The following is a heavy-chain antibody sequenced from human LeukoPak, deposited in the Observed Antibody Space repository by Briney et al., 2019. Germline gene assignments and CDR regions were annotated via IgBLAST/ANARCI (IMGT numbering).Heavy chain of an antibody. J-gene: IGHJ5*02. CDR2: IYPGDSDT. CDR3: ARHAPFNYFSGGSCLGFDP. CDR1: GYSFTSYW. D-gene: IGHD2-15*01. V-gene: IGHV5-51*01. Sequence: GESLKISCKGSGYSFTSYWIGWVGQMPGKGLEWMGIIYPGDSDTSSSPSFQAQVHISADKTISTAYLQWGSLKASDTAMYYCARHAPFNYFSGGSCLGFDPWGQGTLVTVSS.